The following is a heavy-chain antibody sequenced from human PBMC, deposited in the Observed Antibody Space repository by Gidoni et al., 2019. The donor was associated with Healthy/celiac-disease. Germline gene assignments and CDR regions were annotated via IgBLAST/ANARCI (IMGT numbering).Heavy chain of an antibody. CDR3: ARSLTESTRAGYSGYWGDFDY. Sequence: QVQLVQSGAEVKKPGSSVKVSCKASGGTFSSYAISWVRQAPGQGLEWMGGIIPIFGTANYAQKFQGRVTITADESTSTAYMELSSLRSEDTAVYYCARSLTESTRAGYSGYWGDFDYWGQGTLVTVSS. V-gene: IGHV1-69*01. J-gene: IGHJ4*02. D-gene: IGHD5-12*01. CDR2: IIPIFGTA. CDR1: GGTFSSYA.